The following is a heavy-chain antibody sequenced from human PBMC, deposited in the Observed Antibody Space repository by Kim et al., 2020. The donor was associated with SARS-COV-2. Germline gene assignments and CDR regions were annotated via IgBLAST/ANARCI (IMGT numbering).Heavy chain of an antibody. V-gene: IGHV4-59*03. CDR1: GGSIDGYY. D-gene: IGHD3-10*01. CDR2: IFWTGST. J-gene: IGHJ6*01. CDR3: AGQDLGQYRGLSPYGLDV. Sequence: SETLSLTCSVTGGSIDGYYWTWIRQSPEKGLEWIANIFWTGSTNHNPSLKSRVIISIDKSKKQISLNLTSATAADTAVYYCAGQDLGQYRGLSPYGLDV.